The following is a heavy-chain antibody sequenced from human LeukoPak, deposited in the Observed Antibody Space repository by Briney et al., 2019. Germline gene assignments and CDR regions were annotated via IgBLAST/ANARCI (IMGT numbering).Heavy chain of an antibody. CDR2: ISASGVMT. CDR3: AKDSLPGIAAAGTVY. J-gene: IGHJ4*02. Sequence: GGSLRLSCAASGFTFNNYAMTWVRQAPGKGLEWVSSISASGVMTYYADSVKGRFTVSRDNSKNNLYLQMSRLTAADTAVYYCAKDSLPGIAAAGTVYWGQGTLVTVSS. V-gene: IGHV3-23*01. CDR1: GFTFNNYA. D-gene: IGHD6-13*01.